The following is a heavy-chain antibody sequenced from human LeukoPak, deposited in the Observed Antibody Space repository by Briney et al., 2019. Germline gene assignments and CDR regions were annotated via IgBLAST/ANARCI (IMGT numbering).Heavy chain of an antibody. V-gene: IGHV3-30*02. Sequence: GGSLRLSCAASGFSFSHSAMHWVRRAPGKGLEWVAFIRYDGSDKYYADSVKGRFTISRDTSKNTLYLQMNGLRDEDTAVYYCAKVPVSGYYSYFENWGQGALVTVSS. J-gene: IGHJ4*02. CDR2: IRYDGSDK. D-gene: IGHD3-22*01. CDR1: GFSFSHSA. CDR3: AKVPVSGYYSYFEN.